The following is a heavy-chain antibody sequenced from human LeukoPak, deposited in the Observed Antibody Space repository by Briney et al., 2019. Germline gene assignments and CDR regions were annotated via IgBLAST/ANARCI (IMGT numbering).Heavy chain of an antibody. CDR1: GFTFSSYW. Sequence: GGSLRLSCAASGFTFSSYWMSWVRQAPGEGLEWVANIKQDGSEKYYVDSVKGRFTISRDNAQNSLHLQMNSLRAEDTAVYYCARLSSGWYGDFDYWCEGTLVIVSS. V-gene: IGHV3-7*03. J-gene: IGHJ4*02. CDR3: ARLSSGWYGDFDY. D-gene: IGHD6-19*01. CDR2: IKQDGSEK.